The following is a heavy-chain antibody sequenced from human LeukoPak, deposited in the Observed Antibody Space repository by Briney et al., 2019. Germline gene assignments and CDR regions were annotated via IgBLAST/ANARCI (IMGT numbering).Heavy chain of an antibody. Sequence: GGSLRLSCAASGFTFSSYWMHWVRQAPGKGLVWVSRINSDGSSTSYADSVKGRFTISRDNAKNTLYLQMNSLRAEDTAVYYCAREGAEQLTAGYFDYWGQGTLVTVSS. CDR3: AREGAEQLTAGYFDY. CDR1: GFTFSSYW. J-gene: IGHJ4*02. V-gene: IGHV3-74*01. CDR2: INSDGSST. D-gene: IGHD6-13*01.